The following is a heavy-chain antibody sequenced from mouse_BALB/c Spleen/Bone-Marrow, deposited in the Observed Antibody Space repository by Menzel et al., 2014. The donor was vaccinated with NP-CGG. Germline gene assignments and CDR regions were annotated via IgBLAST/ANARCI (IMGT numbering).Heavy chain of an antibody. CDR1: GISITTGNYR. Sequence: EVQLQQSGPDLVKPSQTVSLTCTVTGISITTGNYRWSWIRQFPGNKLEWIGYIYYSGTITYNPSLTSRTTITRDTSKNQFFLEMNSLTAEDTATYYCALGSWFAYWGQGTLVTVSA. CDR2: IYYSGTI. J-gene: IGHJ3*01. CDR3: ALGSWFAY. V-gene: IGHV3-5*02.